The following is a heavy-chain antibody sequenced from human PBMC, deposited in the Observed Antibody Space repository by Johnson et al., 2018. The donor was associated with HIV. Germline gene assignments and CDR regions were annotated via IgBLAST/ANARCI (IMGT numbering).Heavy chain of an antibody. D-gene: IGHD3-10*01. CDR3: AREGQEFNDAFDI. V-gene: IGHV3-30*04. J-gene: IGHJ3*02. CDR1: GFTFNSYP. CDR2: ISYDGNNK. Sequence: QVQLVESGGGVVQPGRSLRLSCAASGFTFNSYPMHWVRQAPGKGLEWVAVISYDGNNKYYADSVKGRFTISRDNSKNTLYLQMNSLRAEDTAVYYCAREGQEFNDAFDIWGQGTMVTVSS.